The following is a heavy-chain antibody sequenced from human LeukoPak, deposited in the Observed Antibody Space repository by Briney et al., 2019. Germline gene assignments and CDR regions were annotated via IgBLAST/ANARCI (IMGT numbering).Heavy chain of an antibody. J-gene: IGHJ4*02. CDR2: VDPADGEA. D-gene: IGHD2-2*01. CDR1: GYTFTDYY. Sequence: ASVKVSCKASGYTFTDYYMHWVQQAPGKGLEWMGRVDPADGEAAYAEKFQGRVTITADPSRATAYMELASLRSEDTAMYYCVTEGYCNSDSCYVHWGQGTLFTVSS. V-gene: IGHV1-69-2*01. CDR3: VTEGYCNSDSCYVH.